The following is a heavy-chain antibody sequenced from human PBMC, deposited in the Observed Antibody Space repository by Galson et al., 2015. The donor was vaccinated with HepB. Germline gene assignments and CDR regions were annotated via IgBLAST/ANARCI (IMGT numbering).Heavy chain of an antibody. Sequence: SLRLSCAASGFTFSSYGMHWVRQAPGKGLEWVAFIRYDGSNKYYADSVKGRFTISRDNSKNTLYLQMNSLRAEDTAVYYCAKDYNLPGDPHYYFDYWGQGTLVTVSS. D-gene: IGHD1-1*01. CDR2: IRYDGSNK. J-gene: IGHJ4*02. V-gene: IGHV3-30*02. CDR3: AKDYNLPGDPHYYFDY. CDR1: GFTFSSYG.